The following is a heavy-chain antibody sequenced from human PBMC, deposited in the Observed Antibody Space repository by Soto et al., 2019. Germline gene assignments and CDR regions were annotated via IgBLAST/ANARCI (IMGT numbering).Heavy chain of an antibody. J-gene: IGHJ5*02. CDR2: ISAYNGNT. CDR3: ARTLRFLEWFPWFDP. Sequence: ASVKVSCKASGYTFTSCAMHWVRQAPGQRLEWMGWISAYNGNTNYAQKLQGRVTMTTDTSTSTAYMELRSLRSDDTAVYYCARTLRFLEWFPWFDPWGQGTLVTVSS. V-gene: IGHV1-18*01. CDR1: GYTFTSCA. D-gene: IGHD3-3*01.